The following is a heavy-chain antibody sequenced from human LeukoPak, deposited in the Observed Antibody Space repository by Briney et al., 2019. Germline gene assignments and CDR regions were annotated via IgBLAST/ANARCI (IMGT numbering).Heavy chain of an antibody. CDR3: AKDLGVSSWSTHYFDY. CDR1: GFTFSSYS. Sequence: GGSLRLSCAASGFTFSSYSMNWVRQAPGKGLEWVSSISSSSSYTYYADSVKGRFTISRDNSKNTLYLQMNSLRAEDTAVYYCAKDLGVSSWSTHYFDYWGQGTLVTVSS. J-gene: IGHJ4*02. CDR2: ISSSSSYT. V-gene: IGHV3-21*04. D-gene: IGHD6-13*01.